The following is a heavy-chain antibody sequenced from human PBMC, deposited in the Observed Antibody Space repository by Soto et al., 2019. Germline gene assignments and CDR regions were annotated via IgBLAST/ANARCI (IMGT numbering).Heavy chain of an antibody. V-gene: IGHV4-31*03. Sequence: SSETLSLTCTVSGGSISSGGYSWSWIRQTPGKGLEWIGYTYNSGSTYYNPSLKSRVTISVDTSKNQFSLKLTSVTAADTAVYYCARDPAPWGQGTLVTVSS. CDR1: GGSISSGGYS. CDR2: TYNSGST. J-gene: IGHJ5*02. CDR3: ARDPAP.